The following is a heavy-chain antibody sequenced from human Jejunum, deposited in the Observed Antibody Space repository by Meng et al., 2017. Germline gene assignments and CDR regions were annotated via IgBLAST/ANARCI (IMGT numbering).Heavy chain of an antibody. CDR3: ARGDSFDC. CDR1: GYSFTDYY. CDR2: INPNSGGT. Sequence: ASVKVSCKASGYSFTDYYIHWLRQAPGQGLEWMGRINPNSGGTNYAQKFQGRVTMTRDTSMSTAYMELSSLRSDGTDVYYCARGDSFDCWGQGTLVTVSS. J-gene: IGHJ4*02. V-gene: IGHV1-2*05.